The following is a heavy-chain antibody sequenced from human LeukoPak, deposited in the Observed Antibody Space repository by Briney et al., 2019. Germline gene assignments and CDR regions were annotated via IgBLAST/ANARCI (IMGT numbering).Heavy chain of an antibody. V-gene: IGHV4-59*01. J-gene: IGHJ4*02. D-gene: IGHD3-16*01. CDR1: SGSISSYY. CDR3: ARVGFGGTGFNFDY. Sequence: SETLSLTCTVSSGSISSYYWSWIRQPPGKGLEWIGYIYYSGSTNYNPSLKSRVTMAVDTSKNQLSLKLSSVTAADTAVYYCARVGFGGTGFNFDYWGQGTLVTVSS. CDR2: IYYSGST.